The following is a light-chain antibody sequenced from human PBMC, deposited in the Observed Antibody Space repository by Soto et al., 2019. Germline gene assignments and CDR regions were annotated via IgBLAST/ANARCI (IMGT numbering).Light chain of an antibody. Sequence: DIQMTQSPSTLSGSVGDRVTIPCRASQTINTYLNWYQQKPGKAPKLLIYAASTLQSGVPSRFSGSGSGTDFTLTISSLQPEDFATYYCQQLNSYPTFGQGTRLEI. CDR2: AAS. CDR1: QTINTY. J-gene: IGKJ5*01. V-gene: IGKV1-39*01. CDR3: QQLNSYPT.